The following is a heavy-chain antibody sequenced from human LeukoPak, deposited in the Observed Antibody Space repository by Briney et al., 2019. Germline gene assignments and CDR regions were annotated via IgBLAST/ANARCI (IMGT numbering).Heavy chain of an antibody. CDR2: INHSGST. CDR3: ARGRYCSGGSCYSGAYTKRYYFDY. CDR1: GGSFSGYY. Sequence: SETLSLTCAVYGGSFSGYYWSWIRQPPGKGLEWIGEINHSGSTNYNPSLKSRVTISVDTSKNQFSLKLSSVTAADTAVYYCARGRYCSGGSCYSGAYTKRYYFDYWGQGTLVTVSS. D-gene: IGHD2-15*01. V-gene: IGHV4-34*01. J-gene: IGHJ4*02.